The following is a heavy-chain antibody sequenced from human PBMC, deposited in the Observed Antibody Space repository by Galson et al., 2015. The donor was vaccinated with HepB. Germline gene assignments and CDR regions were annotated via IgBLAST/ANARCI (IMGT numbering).Heavy chain of an antibody. CDR3: AKGYGSGSYYNPMIYFDY. V-gene: IGHV3-30*18. CDR1: GFTFSSYG. J-gene: IGHJ4*02. Sequence: SLRLSCAASGFTFSSYGMHWVRQAPGKGLEWVAVISYDGSNKYYADSVKGRFTISRDNSKNTLYLQMNSLRAEDTAVYYCAKGYGSGSYYNPMIYFDYWGQGTLVTVSS. CDR2: ISYDGSNK. D-gene: IGHD3-10*01.